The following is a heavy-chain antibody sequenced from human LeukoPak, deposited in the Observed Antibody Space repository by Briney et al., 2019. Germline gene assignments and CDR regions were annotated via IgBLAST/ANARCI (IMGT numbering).Heavy chain of an antibody. D-gene: IGHD6-19*01. CDR2: MSSSGGT. J-gene: IGHJ4*02. Sequence: SETLSLTCTVSGGSISSYYWSWIRQPAGKGLEWIGSMSSSGGTSYNPSLKSRLTMSLDTSKQQFSLRLSSVTAAETAVYFCARDRTSGWNYFNYWGQGTLVTVSS. CDR1: GGSISSYY. V-gene: IGHV4-4*07. CDR3: ARDRTSGWNYFNY.